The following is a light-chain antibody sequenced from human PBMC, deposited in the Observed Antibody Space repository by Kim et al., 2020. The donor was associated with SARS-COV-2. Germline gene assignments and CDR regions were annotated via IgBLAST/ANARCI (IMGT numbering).Light chain of an antibody. CDR2: KSS. CDR3: QQYSNFPYT. J-gene: IGKJ2*01. Sequence: DIQMNQSPSTLSASVGDRVTITCRASHSISSWLAWFQQKAGKAPKVLIYKSSILESGVPSRFSGSGAGTEFTLTISSLQPDDFATYYCQQYSNFPYTLGQGTKLEI. V-gene: IGKV1-5*03. CDR1: HSISSW.